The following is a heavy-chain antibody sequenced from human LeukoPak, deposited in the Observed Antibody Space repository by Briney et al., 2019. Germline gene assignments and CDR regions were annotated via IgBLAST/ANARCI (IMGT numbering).Heavy chain of an antibody. CDR3: ASRDGYNFGFDY. CDR1: GFTFSSYS. D-gene: IGHD5-24*01. J-gene: IGHJ4*02. CDR2: ISSSSSYI. V-gene: IGHV3-21*01. Sequence: PGGSLRLSCAASGFTFSSYSMNWVRQAPGKGLEWVSSISSSSSYIYYADSVKGRFTISRDNAKNSLYLQMNSLRAEDTAVYYCASRDGYNFGFDYWGQGTLVTVSS.